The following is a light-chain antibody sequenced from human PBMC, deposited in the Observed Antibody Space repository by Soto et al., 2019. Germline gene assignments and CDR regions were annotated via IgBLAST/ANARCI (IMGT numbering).Light chain of an antibody. CDR1: QSVSSY. V-gene: IGKV3-11*01. Sequence: EIVLTQSPATLSLSPGERATLSCRASQSVSSYLAWYQQKPGQAPRLLIYDASNSATGIPARFSGSGSGTDFTLTISSLEPEDFAVYYCQQRANWPSYTFVQGTKLEIK. CDR2: DAS. J-gene: IGKJ2*01. CDR3: QQRANWPSYT.